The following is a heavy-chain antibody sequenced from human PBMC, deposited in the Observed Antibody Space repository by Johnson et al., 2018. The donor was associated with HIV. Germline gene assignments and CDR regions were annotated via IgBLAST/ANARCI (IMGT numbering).Heavy chain of an antibody. Sequence: QVQLVESGGGVVQPGRSLRLSCAASGFTFSSYAMHWVRQAPGKGLEWVAVISYDGSNKYYADSVKGRFTISRDNSKNTLYLQMNSLRAEDTAVYYCAREFARFLEWFQTDGRAFDIWGQGTMVTVSS. V-gene: IGHV3-30*04. CDR3: AREFARFLEWFQTDGRAFDI. J-gene: IGHJ3*02. D-gene: IGHD3-3*01. CDR1: GFTFSSYA. CDR2: ISYDGSNK.